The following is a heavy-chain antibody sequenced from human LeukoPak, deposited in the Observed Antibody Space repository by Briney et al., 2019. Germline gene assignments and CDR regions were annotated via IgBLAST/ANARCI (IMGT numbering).Heavy chain of an antibody. Sequence: ASVKVSCKASGGTFSSYGISWVRQAPGQGLEWMGWISAYNGNTNYAQKLQGRVTMTTDTSTSTAYMELRSLRSDDTAVYYCARDVLRFLEWLSSGMDVWGQGTTVTVSS. CDR1: GGTFSSYG. J-gene: IGHJ6*02. D-gene: IGHD3-3*01. CDR3: ARDVLRFLEWLSSGMDV. V-gene: IGHV1-18*01. CDR2: ISAYNGNT.